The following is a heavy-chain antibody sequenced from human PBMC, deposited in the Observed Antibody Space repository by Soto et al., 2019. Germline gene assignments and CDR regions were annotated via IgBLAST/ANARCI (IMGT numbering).Heavy chain of an antibody. CDR2: IIPIFGTA. CDR1: GGTFSSYA. J-gene: IGHJ6*02. D-gene: IGHD2-15*01. CDR3: ARDQAVVVAATPDADYYYYGMDV. Sequence: ASVKVSCKASGGTFSSYAISWVRQAPGQGLEWMGGIIPIFGTANYAQKFQGRVTITADESTSTAYMELSSLRSEDTAVYYCARDQAVVVAATPDADYYYYGMDVWGQGTTVTVSS. V-gene: IGHV1-69*13.